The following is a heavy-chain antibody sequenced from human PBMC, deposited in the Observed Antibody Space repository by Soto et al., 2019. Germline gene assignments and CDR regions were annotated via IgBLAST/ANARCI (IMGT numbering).Heavy chain of an antibody. V-gene: IGHV1-46*01. CDR1: GYTFTSYY. Sequence: GASVKVSCKASGYTFTSYYMHWVRQAPGQGLEWMGIINPSGGSTSYAQKFQGRVTMTRDTSTSTVYRELSSLRSEDTAVYYCARGVGERRCLEWLSGYYYYYGMDVRGQGTTVTVSS. CDR2: INPSGGST. D-gene: IGHD3-3*01. J-gene: IGHJ6*02. CDR3: ARGVGERRCLEWLSGYYYYYGMDV.